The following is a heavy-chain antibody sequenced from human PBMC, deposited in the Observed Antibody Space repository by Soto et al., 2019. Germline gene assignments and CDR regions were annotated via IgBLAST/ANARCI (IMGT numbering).Heavy chain of an antibody. CDR2: ISGSGGNI. CDR1: GFTFSHHS. J-gene: IGHJ4*02. D-gene: IGHD2-15*01. Sequence: GGSLRLSCSGSGFTFSHHSLYWVRQPPGKGLQCVSSISGSGGNIYYAESVKGRFTISRDNSKNTLYLQMTSLSSEDSAVYYCVKVSGYCTGGSRFSYFDYWGQGTPVTVSS. CDR3: VKVSGYCTGGSRFSYFDY. V-gene: IGHV3-64D*06.